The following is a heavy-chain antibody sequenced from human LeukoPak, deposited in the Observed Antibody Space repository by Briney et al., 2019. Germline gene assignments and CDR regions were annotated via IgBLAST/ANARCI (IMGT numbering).Heavy chain of an antibody. Sequence: ASVKVSCKASGYTFTSYYMHWVRQAPGQGLEWMGIINPSGGSTSYAQKFQGRVTMTRDTSTSTVYMELSSQRSEDTAVYYCAGAVAGTNAFDIWGQGTMVTVSS. CDR2: INPSGGST. D-gene: IGHD6-19*01. V-gene: IGHV1-46*01. CDR3: AGAVAGTNAFDI. CDR1: GYTFTSYY. J-gene: IGHJ3*02.